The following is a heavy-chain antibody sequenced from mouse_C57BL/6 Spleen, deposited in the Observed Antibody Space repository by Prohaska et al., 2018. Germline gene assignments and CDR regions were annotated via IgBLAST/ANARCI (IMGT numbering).Heavy chain of an antibody. V-gene: IGHV11-2*01. CDR3: ANLLRSY. J-gene: IGHJ2*01. CDR2: INSEGSAI. CDR1: GFTFSGFW. Sequence: EVQLLETGGGLVQPGGSRGLSCEGSGFTFSGFWMSWVRQTPGKTLEWIGDINSEGSAINYAPSLKDRFTISRDNAKNTLFLQMTSLRSEDTAMYYCANLLRSYWGQGTTLTVSS. D-gene: IGHD1-1*01.